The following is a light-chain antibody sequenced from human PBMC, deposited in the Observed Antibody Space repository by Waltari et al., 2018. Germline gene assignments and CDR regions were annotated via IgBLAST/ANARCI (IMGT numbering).Light chain of an antibody. CDR3: QTWGTGVQV. Sequence: QLVLTQSPSASASLGASVKLTCTLSSGHSSYAIAWHQQQPEKGPRFLMPLNSDGGHIKGDGIPDRFSGSSSGAERYLTIASLQSEDEADYYCQTWGTGVQVFGGGTKVTVL. J-gene: IGLJ3*02. CDR1: SGHSSYA. CDR2: LNSDGGH. V-gene: IGLV4-69*01.